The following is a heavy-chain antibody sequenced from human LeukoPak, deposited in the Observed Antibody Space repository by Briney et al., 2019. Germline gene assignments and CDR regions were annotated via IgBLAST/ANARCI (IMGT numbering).Heavy chain of an antibody. CDR3: ARDPYYGSGYYYYYYMDV. D-gene: IGHD3-10*01. V-gene: IGHV4-39*07. CDR2: IYTSGST. J-gene: IGHJ6*03. CDR1: GGSISTTIYY. Sequence: PSETLSLTCTVSGGSISTTIYYWGWIRQPPGKGLEWIGRIYTSGSTNYNPSLKSRVTMSVDTSKNQFSLKLSSVTAADTAVYYCARDPYYGSGYYYYYYMDVWGKGTTVTVSS.